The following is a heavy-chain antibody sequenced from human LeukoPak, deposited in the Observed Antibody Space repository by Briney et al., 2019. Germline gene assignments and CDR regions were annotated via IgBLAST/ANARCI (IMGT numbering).Heavy chain of an antibody. Sequence: SQTLSLTCTVSGGSISSGSYHWSWIRQSPGKGLEWIGYIYYSGSTNYNPSLKSRVTISVDTSKNQFSLKLSSVTAADTAVYYCARGKQWWPYWGQGTLVIVSS. CDR2: IYYSGST. J-gene: IGHJ4*02. CDR3: ARGKQWWPY. V-gene: IGHV4-61*01. CDR1: GGSISSGSYH. D-gene: IGHD2-15*01.